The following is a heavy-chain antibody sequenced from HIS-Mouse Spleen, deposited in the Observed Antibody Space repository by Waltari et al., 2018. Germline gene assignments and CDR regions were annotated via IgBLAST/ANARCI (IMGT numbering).Heavy chain of an antibody. D-gene: IGHD6-13*01. CDR1: GGPISSSSYY. V-gene: IGHV4-39*07. CDR2: IYYSGST. Sequence: QLQLQESGPGLVKPSETLSLTCTVSGGPISSSSYYWGWIRPPPWKGLEWIGSIYYSGSTYYNPSLKSRVTISVDTSKNQFSLKLSSVTAADTAVYYCAREIPYSSSWYDWYFDLWGRGTLVTVSS. J-gene: IGHJ2*01. CDR3: AREIPYSSSWYDWYFDL.